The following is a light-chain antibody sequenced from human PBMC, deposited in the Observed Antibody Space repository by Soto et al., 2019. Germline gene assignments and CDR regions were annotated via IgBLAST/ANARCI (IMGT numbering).Light chain of an antibody. V-gene: IGLV3-21*04. CDR1: NIGSKS. CDR2: YDS. J-gene: IGLJ7*01. CDR3: QVWDSSSDHAV. Sequence: SYELTQPPSVSVAPGKTARIICGGNNIGSKSVHWYQQKPGQAPVLVIYYDSDRPSGIPERFSGSNSGNTATLTISRVEAGDEADYYCQVWDSSSDHAVFGGGTQLTVL.